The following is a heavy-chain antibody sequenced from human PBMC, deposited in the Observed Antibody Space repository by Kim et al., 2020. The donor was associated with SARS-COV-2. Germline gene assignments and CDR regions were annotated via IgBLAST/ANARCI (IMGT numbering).Heavy chain of an antibody. J-gene: IGHJ6*02. D-gene: IGHD6-13*01. CDR2: MNPNSGNT. CDR3: AREYSSSWHQYYYYYGMDV. V-gene: IGHV1-8*01. CDR1: GYTFTSYD. Sequence: ASVKVSCKASGYTFTSYDINWVRQATGQGLEWMGWMNPNSGNTGYAQKFQGRVTMTRNTSISTAYMELSSLRSEDTAVYYCAREYSSSWHQYYYYYGMDVWGQGTTVTVSS.